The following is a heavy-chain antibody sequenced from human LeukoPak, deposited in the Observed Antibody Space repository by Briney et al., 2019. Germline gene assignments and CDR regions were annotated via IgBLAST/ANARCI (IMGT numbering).Heavy chain of an antibody. J-gene: IGHJ4*02. D-gene: IGHD5-12*01. V-gene: IGHV4-39*01. CDR2: IYYSGST. Sequence: PSQTLSLTCAVSGGSISSSSYYWGWIRQPPGKGLEWIGSIYYSGSTYYNPSLKSRVTISVDTSKNQFSLKLSSVTAADTAVYYCARIGYSGYALIDYWGQGTLVTVSS. CDR3: ARIGYSGYALIDY. CDR1: GGSISSSSYY.